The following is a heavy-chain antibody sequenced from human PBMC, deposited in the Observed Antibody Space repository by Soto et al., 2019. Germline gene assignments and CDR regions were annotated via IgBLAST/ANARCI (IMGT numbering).Heavy chain of an antibody. D-gene: IGHD3-10*02. CDR3: ARDTVFQARQETYHWFDP. Sequence: EVQLVESGGGLVQPGGSLRLSCAASGFTFSSYWMSWVRQAPGKGLEWVANIKQDGSEKYYVDSVKGRFTISRDNAKNSMYLQMDSLRAEDKAVYYCARDTVFQARQETYHWFDPWGQGTLVTVSS. CDR1: GFTFSSYW. J-gene: IGHJ5*02. V-gene: IGHV3-7*01. CDR2: IKQDGSEK.